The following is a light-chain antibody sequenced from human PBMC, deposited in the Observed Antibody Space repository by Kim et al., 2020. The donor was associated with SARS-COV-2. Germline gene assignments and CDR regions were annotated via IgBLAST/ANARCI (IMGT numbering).Light chain of an antibody. CDR3: ATWDVSLNGWV. Sequence: QSVLTQPPSTSGTPGQRVTISCSGSSSNVGLHFVNWYQQLPGTAPRVFFYNDYHRPSGVPDRFSGSRSGTSASLAISGLQSEDEADYYCATWDVSLNGWVFGGGTQLTVL. CDR1: SSNVGLHF. V-gene: IGLV1-44*01. CDR2: NDY. J-gene: IGLJ3*02.